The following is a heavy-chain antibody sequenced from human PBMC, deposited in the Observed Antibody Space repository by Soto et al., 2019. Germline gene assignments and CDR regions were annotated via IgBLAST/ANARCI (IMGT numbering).Heavy chain of an antibody. D-gene: IGHD6-19*01. CDR1: GYTFTTYG. CDR2: ISAYNGDT. CDR3: ARDRSGWVFED. J-gene: IGHJ1*01. Sequence: QVQLVQSGAEVKKPGASVKVSCKASGYTFTTYGISWVRQAPGQGLEWLGWISAYNGDTNYAQKFRGRVTVTTDTSTSTAYMELRSLRSDDTAVYYCARDRSGWVFEDWGQGTLVIVSS. V-gene: IGHV1-18*01.